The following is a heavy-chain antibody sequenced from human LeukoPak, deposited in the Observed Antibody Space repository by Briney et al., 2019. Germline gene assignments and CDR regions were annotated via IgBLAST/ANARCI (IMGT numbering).Heavy chain of an antibody. J-gene: IGHJ6*02. V-gene: IGHV4-61*01. CDR1: GGSVSSGSYY. D-gene: IGHD2-15*01. Sequence: SETLSLTCTVSGGSVSSGSYYWSWIRQPPGKGLEWIGYIYYSGSTNYNPSLKSRVTISVDTSKNQFSLKLSSVTDADTAVYYCARDRVVAATLYYYGMDVWGQGTTVTVSS. CDR2: IYYSGST. CDR3: ARDRVVAATLYYYGMDV.